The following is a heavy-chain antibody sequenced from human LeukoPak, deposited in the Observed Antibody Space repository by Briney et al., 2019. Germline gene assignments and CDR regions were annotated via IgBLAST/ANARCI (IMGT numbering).Heavy chain of an antibody. CDR3: ARVYYDSSGYTNDPKPDY. J-gene: IGHJ4*02. CDR2: INPNSGGT. D-gene: IGHD3-22*01. CDR1: GYTFTSYG. Sequence: ASVKVSCKASGYTFTSYGISWVRQAPGQGLEWMGWINPNSGGTNYAQKFQGRVTMTRDTSISTAYMELSRLRSDDTAVYYCARVYYDSSGYTNDPKPDYWGQGTLVTVSS. V-gene: IGHV1-2*02.